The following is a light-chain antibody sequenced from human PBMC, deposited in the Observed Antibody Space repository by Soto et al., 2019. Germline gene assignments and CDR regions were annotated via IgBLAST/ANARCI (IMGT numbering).Light chain of an antibody. V-gene: IGLV1-40*01. CDR1: VSNIGAGFD. J-gene: IGLJ2*01. CDR2: VNT. CDR3: QAYDNGFSGHVV. Sequence: QSVLTQPPSLSGAPGQNIIISCTGGVSNIGAGFDVHWYQQLPGTAPKLLIYVNTNRPSGVPDRFSGSKAGTSASLFINGLQADDESDYECQAYDNGFSGHVVFGGGTKQTVL.